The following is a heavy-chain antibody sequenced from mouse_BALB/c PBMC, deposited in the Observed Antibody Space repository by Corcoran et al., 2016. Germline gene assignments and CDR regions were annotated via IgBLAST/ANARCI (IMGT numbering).Heavy chain of an antibody. V-gene: IGHV9-3-1*01. CDR2: INTYTGEP. CDR1: GYTFTNYG. J-gene: IGHJ4*01. D-gene: IGHD2-4*01. Sequence: QIQLVQSGPELKKPGETVKISCKASGYTFTNYGMNWVKQAPGKGLKWMGWINTYTGEPTYADDFKGRFAFSLETSASTAYLQINNLKNEDTATYFCARREITWAMDYWGQGTSVTVSS. CDR3: ARREITWAMDY.